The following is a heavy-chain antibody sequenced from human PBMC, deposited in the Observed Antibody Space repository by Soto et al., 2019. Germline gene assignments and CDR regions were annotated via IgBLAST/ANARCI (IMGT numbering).Heavy chain of an antibody. D-gene: IGHD5-12*01. CDR2: ISDDGNLE. CDR1: GFTFSNYG. CDR3: AKDRYSTSPGRLDL. Sequence: QVQLAESGGGVVQPGRSLRLSCAASGFTFSNYGMHWVRQGPGKGLEWVALISDDGNLEHYMESVRCRFTVSRDNIKKMVYLQMNSLRADDTAVYYCAKDRYSTSPGRLDLWGQGTLVSVSS. V-gene: IGHV3-30*18. J-gene: IGHJ4*02.